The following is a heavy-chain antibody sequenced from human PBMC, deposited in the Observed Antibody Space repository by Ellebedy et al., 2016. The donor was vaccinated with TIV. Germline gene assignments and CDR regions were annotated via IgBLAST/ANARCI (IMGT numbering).Heavy chain of an antibody. Sequence: KFQGRVTITRDTSASTAYMELSSLRSEDTAVYYCATPRVDSSGFPYYFDYWGQGTLVTVSS. D-gene: IGHD3-22*01. CDR3: ATPRVDSSGFPYYFDY. V-gene: IGHV1-3*01. J-gene: IGHJ4*02.